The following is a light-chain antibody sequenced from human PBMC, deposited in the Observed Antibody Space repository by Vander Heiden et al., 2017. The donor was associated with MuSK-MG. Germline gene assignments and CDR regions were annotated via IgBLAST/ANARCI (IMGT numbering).Light chain of an antibody. V-gene: IGKV4-1*01. CDR1: QSVLYSSNNKNY. CDR2: WAS. J-gene: IGKJ1*01. CDR3: QQDDSTPWT. Sequence: DIVMTQSPDSLAVSLVARATINCKSSQSVLYSSNNKNYLAWYQQKPGQPPKLLIYWASTRESGVPDRFSGSGSGTDFTLTISSLQAEDVAVYYCQQDDSTPWTFGQGTKVEIK.